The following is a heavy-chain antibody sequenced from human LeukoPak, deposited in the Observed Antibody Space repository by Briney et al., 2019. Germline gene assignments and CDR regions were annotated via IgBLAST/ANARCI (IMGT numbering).Heavy chain of an antibody. CDR1: GGSISSNY. V-gene: IGHV4-59*01. CDR3: ARGSSGWLFSFDY. Sequence: SETLSPTCTVSGGSISSNYWSWIRQPPGKGLEWIGYIYHSGSTNYNPSLKSRVTISVDTSKNQFSLKLSSVTAADTAVYYCARGSSGWLFSFDYWGQGTLVTVSS. J-gene: IGHJ4*02. D-gene: IGHD6-19*01. CDR2: IYHSGST.